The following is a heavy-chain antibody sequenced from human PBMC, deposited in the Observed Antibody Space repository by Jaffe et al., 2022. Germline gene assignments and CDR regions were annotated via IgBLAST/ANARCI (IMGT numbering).Heavy chain of an antibody. CDR1: GFTFNNYW. CDR2: INKDGSET. J-gene: IGHJ3*02. CDR3: VRDMGYNTFDI. Sequence: EVQLVESGGGLVQPGGSLRLSCAASGFTFNNYWLKWVRQAPGKGLEWVADINKDGSETYYIDAVRGRFTISRDNSINSVYMQMNSLRPEDTAVYYCVRDMGYNTFDIWGQGTMVTVSS. D-gene: IGHD1-1*01. V-gene: IGHV3-7*05.